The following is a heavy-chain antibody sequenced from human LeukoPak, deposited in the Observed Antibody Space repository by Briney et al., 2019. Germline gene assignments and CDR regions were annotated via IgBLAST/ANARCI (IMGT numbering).Heavy chain of an antibody. Sequence: GGSLRLSCAASGFTFSSYGMHWVRQAPGKGLEWVAVIWYDGSNKYYADSVKGRFTISRDNSKSTLYLQMNSLRAEDTAVYYCARTAGGYNSYYFDYWGQGTLVTVSS. CDR3: ARTAGGYNSYYFDY. D-gene: IGHD5-24*01. CDR2: IWYDGSNK. CDR1: GFTFSSYG. V-gene: IGHV3-33*01. J-gene: IGHJ4*02.